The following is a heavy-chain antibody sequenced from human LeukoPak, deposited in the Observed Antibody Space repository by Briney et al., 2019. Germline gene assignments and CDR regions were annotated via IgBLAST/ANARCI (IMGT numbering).Heavy chain of an antibody. CDR2: IYDSGSA. D-gene: IGHD3-10*01. Sequence: SETLSLTCTVSGGSISNYYWNWIRQPPGKGLEWIGHIYDSGSANYNPSLKSRVTISVDTSKNQLSLKVTSVTAADTAVYYCAGLRYYGSGSYYNDFWGQGALVTLSS. J-gene: IGHJ4*02. CDR1: GGSISNYY. CDR3: AGLRYYGSGSYYNDF. V-gene: IGHV4-59*08.